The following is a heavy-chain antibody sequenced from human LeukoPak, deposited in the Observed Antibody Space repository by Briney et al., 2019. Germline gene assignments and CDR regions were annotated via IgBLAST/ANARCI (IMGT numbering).Heavy chain of an antibody. D-gene: IGHD2-2*01. CDR2: ISAYNGNT. J-gene: IGHJ3*02. Sequence: ASVKVSCKASGYTFTSYGISWVRQAPGQGLEWMGWISAYNGNTNYAQKLQGRVTMTTDTSTSTAYMELRSLRSDDTAVYYCASLVVVPAADAFDIWGQGTMVTVSS. CDR3: ASLVVVPAADAFDI. CDR1: GYTFTSYG. V-gene: IGHV1-18*01.